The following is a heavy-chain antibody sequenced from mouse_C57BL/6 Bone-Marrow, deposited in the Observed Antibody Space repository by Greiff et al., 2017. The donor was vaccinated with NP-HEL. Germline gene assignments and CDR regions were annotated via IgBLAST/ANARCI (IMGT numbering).Heavy chain of an antibody. CDR3: ARWGTYYGSSCWYFDV. Sequence: QVQLKQSGAELVRPGTSVKVSCKASGYAFTNYLIEWVKQRPGQGLEWIGVINPGSGGTNYNEKFKGKATLTADKSSSTAYMQLSSLTSEDSAVYFCARWGTYYGSSCWYFDVWGTGTTVTVSS. D-gene: IGHD1-1*01. J-gene: IGHJ1*03. CDR1: GYAFTNYL. CDR2: INPGSGGT. V-gene: IGHV1-54*01.